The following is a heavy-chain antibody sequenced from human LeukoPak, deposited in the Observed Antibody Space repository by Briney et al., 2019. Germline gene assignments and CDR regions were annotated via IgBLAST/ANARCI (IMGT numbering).Heavy chain of an antibody. D-gene: IGHD1-1*01. CDR1: GLTFRNYW. J-gene: IGHJ4*02. CDR2: INGDGSDI. CDR3: TGGFGHNWSPFEN. Sequence: PGGSLRLSCAVSGLTFRNYWMHWVRQAPGKGLVWVSRINGDGSDISYADSVKGRFTISRDNAKNTLSLQMNSLTDDDTALYYCTGGFGHNWSPFENWGQETLVTVSS. V-gene: IGHV3-74*01.